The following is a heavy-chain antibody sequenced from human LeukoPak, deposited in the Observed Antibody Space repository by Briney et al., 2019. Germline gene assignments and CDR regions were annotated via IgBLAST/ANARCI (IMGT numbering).Heavy chain of an antibody. CDR1: GYTFTGYY. CDR3: ARGWFGELPFDY. D-gene: IGHD3-10*01. V-gene: IGHV1-2*02. Sequence: GASVKVSCKASGYTFTGYYMHWVRQAPGQGLEWMGWINPNSGGTNYAQKLQGRVTMTTDTSTSTAYMELRSLRSDDTAVYYCARGWFGELPFDYWGQGTLVTVSS. CDR2: INPNSGGT. J-gene: IGHJ4*02.